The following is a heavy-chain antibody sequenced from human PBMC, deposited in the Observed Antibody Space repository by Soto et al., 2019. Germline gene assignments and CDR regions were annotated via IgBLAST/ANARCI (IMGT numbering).Heavy chain of an antibody. J-gene: IGHJ4*02. CDR2: IIPIFGTA. D-gene: IGHD5-12*01. Sequence: SLKVSCKASGGTFISYAISRLLQAPGQGLEWMGGIIPIFGTANYAQKFQGRVTITADKSTSTAYMELSSLRSEDTAVYYCARDGSEGPFDYWGQGTLVTVSS. CDR1: GGTFISYA. CDR3: ARDGSEGPFDY. V-gene: IGHV1-69*06.